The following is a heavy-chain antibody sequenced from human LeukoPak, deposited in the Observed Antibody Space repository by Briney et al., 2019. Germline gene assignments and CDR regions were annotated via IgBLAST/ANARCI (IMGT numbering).Heavy chain of an antibody. CDR3: VKEREYGDYEGWFDP. D-gene: IGHD4-17*01. CDR1: GFTFSSYS. Sequence: GGSLRLSCAASGFTFSSYSMNWVRQAPGKGLEYVSAISSNGGSTYYADSVKGRFTISRDNFKNTLYLQMSRLRAEDTAVYYRVKEREYGDYEGWFDPWGQGTLVTVSS. CDR2: ISSNGGST. J-gene: IGHJ5*02. V-gene: IGHV3-64D*06.